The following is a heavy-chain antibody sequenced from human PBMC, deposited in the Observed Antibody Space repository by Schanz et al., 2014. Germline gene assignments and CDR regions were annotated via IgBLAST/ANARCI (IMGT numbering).Heavy chain of an antibody. CDR3: ARSGSSNWYFFDY. V-gene: IGHV1-69*02. CDR1: GGTFSTYT. Sequence: QVHLVQSGAEVKKPGSSVKVSCKASGGTFSTYTISWVRQAPGQGLEWMGRIIPILGIANYAQKFQGRVTITRDTLASTAYMEVSSLRSEDTAVYYCARSGSSNWYFFDYWGQGTLVTVSS. CDR2: IIPILGIA. J-gene: IGHJ4*02. D-gene: IGHD6-13*01.